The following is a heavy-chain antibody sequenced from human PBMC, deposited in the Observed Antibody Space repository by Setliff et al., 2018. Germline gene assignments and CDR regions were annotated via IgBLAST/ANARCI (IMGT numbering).Heavy chain of an antibody. CDR3: ARVTNWGLDLRFDP. CDR2: IYYSGST. V-gene: IGHV4-59*01. J-gene: IGHJ5*02. Sequence: ETLSLTCTVSGGSISSYYWSWIRQPPGKGLEWIGYIYYSGSTNYNPSLKSRVTMSVATFENHFSLKLNSLTAADTAVYYCARVTNWGLDLRFDPWGQGILVTVSS. D-gene: IGHD7-27*01. CDR1: GGSISSYY.